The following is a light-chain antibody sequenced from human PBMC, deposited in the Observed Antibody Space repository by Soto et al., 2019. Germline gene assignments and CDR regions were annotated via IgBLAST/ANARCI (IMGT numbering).Light chain of an antibody. V-gene: IGKV3-20*01. CDR3: QQYGSSPWT. Sequence: EIVLTQSPGTLSLSPGERATLSCRASQSVSSSSLAWYQQKPGQAPRLLIYGASTRATGIPDRFSGSVSGTDFTLTISRLEPEDFAVYYCQQYGSSPWTFGQGTKVDIK. CDR2: GAS. CDR1: QSVSSSS. J-gene: IGKJ1*01.